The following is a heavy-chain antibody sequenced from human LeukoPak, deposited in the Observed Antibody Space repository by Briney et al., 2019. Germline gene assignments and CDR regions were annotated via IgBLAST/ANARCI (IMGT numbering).Heavy chain of an antibody. Sequence: ASVKVSCKASGYTFTGYYMHWVRQAPGQGLEWMGRIIPILGIANYAQKFQGRVTITADKSTSTAYMELSSLRSEDTAVYYCARAYYYDSSGYKAFDIWGQGTMVTVSS. J-gene: IGHJ3*02. CDR2: IIPILGIA. V-gene: IGHV1-69*04. D-gene: IGHD3-22*01. CDR3: ARAYYYDSSGYKAFDI. CDR1: GYTFTGYY.